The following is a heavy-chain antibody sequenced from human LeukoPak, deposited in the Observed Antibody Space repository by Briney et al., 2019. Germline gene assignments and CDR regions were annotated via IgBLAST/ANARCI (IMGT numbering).Heavy chain of an antibody. D-gene: IGHD3-16*02. CDR1: GGSFSGYY. CDR2: INHSGST. V-gene: IGHV4-34*01. CDR3: ARGYHYVWGSYRYPYYFDY. J-gene: IGHJ4*02. Sequence: PSETLSLTCAVYGGSFSGYYWSWIRQPPGKGLEWIGEINHSGSTNYNPSLKSRVTISVDTSKNQFSLKLSSVTAADTAVYYCARGYHYVWGSYRYPYYFDYWGQGTLVTVSS.